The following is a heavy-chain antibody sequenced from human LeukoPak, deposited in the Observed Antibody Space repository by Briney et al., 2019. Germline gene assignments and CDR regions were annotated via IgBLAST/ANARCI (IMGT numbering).Heavy chain of an antibody. CDR2: INPHSGGT. V-gene: IGHV1-2*02. CDR3: AREASSGYSPLGY. D-gene: IGHD5-12*01. CDR1: GYSFNDYY. J-gene: IGHJ4*02. Sequence: ASVKVACKASGYSFNDYYIHWVRQAPGQGLEWMGWINPHSGGTNYAQKFQGRVTMTRDTSISTAYMELSRLRSDDTAMYYCAREASSGYSPLGYWGQGTLVTVSS.